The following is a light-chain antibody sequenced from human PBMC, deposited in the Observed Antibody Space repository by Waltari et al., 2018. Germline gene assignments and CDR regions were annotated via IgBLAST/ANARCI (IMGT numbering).Light chain of an antibody. J-gene: IGLJ3*02. Sequence: QSILAQPPSVSGAPGLTVTISRPVNRSHNGAASEVPWYQHLPGTAPKLLIFANSNRPSGVPDRFSGTKSAASASLAIIGLQTEDEGDYYCQSYDSRLSARVFGGGTRLTVL. CDR2: ANS. CDR3: QSYDSRLSARV. CDR1: RSHNGAASE. V-gene: IGLV1-40*01.